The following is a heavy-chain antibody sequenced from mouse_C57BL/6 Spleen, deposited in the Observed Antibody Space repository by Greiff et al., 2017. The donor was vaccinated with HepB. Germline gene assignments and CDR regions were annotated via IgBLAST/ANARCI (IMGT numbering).Heavy chain of an antibody. J-gene: IGHJ2*01. CDR2: IYPGDGDT. D-gene: IGHD2-3*01. CDR1: GYAFSSYW. V-gene: IGHV1-80*01. Sequence: QVQLQQSGAELVKPGASVKISCKASGYAFSSYWMNWVKQRPGKGLEWIGQIYPGDGDTNYNGKFKGKATLTADKSSSTAYMQLSSLTSEDSAVYFCAREGDGYPSFDYWGQGTTLTVSS. CDR3: AREGDGYPSFDY.